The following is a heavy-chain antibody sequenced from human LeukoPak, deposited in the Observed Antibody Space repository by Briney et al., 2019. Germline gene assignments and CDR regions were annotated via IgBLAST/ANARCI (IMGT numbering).Heavy chain of an antibody. D-gene: IGHD2/OR15-2a*01. CDR1: GASISSDYYY. J-gene: IGHJ4*02. V-gene: IGHV4-39*01. Sequence: PSETLSLTCTVSGASISSDYYYWAWIRQPPGKGLEWIGSIYYRESTYYNPSLKSRLTISIDMSKNQFSLKLSSVTAADTAVYYCVTRRPSMAFGYRGQGTLVTVSS. CDR3: VTRRPSMAFGY. CDR2: IYYREST.